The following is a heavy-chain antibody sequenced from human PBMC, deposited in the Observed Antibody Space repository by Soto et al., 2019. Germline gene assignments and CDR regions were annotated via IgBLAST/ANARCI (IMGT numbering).Heavy chain of an antibody. Sequence: GGSLRLSCAASGFTVSSYGMHWVRQAPGKGLEWVAVISYDGSNKYYADSVKGRFTISRDNSKNTLYLQMNSLRAEDTAVYYCAKASLGGSCYNLGYWGQLTLVTVSP. V-gene: IGHV3-30*18. D-gene: IGHD2-15*01. CDR1: GFTVSSYG. J-gene: IGHJ4*02. CDR2: ISYDGSNK. CDR3: AKASLGGSCYNLGY.